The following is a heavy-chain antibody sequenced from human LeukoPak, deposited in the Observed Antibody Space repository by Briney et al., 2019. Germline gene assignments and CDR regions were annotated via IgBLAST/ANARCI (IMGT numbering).Heavy chain of an antibody. CDR3: AFIGRYCSSTSCSFDY. D-gene: IGHD2-2*01. J-gene: IGHJ4*02. CDR1: GYTFTGYY. CDR2: INANSRGT. V-gene: IGHV1-2*02. Sequence: GASVKVSCKASGYTFTGYYMHWVRQAPGQGLEWMGGINANSRGTNYAQKFRGRVTMTRDTSISTAYMELSRLRSDDTAVYYCAFIGRYCSSTSCSFDYWGQGTLVTVFS.